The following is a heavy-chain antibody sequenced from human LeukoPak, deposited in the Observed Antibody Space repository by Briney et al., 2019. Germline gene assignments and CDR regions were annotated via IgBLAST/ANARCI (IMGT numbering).Heavy chain of an antibody. V-gene: IGHV5-51*01. D-gene: IGHD4-11*01. CDR3: ARTLTTDIDY. Sequence: GESLKISCKGSGYRFTSYWMAWVRQMPGKGLEWMGLIYPGDSDIRYSPSFQGQVTISADKSITTAYLQWSSLKASDSAMYYCARTLTTDIDYWGQGTLVTVSS. J-gene: IGHJ4*02. CDR1: GYRFTSYW. CDR2: IYPGDSDI.